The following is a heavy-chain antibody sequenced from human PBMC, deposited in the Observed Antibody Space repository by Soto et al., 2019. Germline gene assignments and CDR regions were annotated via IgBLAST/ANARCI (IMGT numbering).Heavy chain of an antibody. CDR1: GYTFFTYD. CDR3: ARHHGPTTSEAWFVP. V-gene: IGHV1-18*01. CDR2: ISTYSGDT. Sequence: QVHLVQSGVEVKTPGASVKVSCQASGYTFFTYDISWVRQAPGQGLEWMGWISTYSGDTKYAQKFQGRVTMTTDTSTTTAYLELRSRRSDGTAVYYCARHHGPTTSEAWFVPWGQGTVVTVSS. D-gene: IGHD5-12*01. J-gene: IGHJ5*02.